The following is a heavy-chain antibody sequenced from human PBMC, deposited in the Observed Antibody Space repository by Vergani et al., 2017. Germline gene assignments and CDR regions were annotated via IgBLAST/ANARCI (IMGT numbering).Heavy chain of an antibody. CDR3: ARDALYYYGSGSYKNWFDP. V-gene: IGHV4-39*07. Sequence: QLQLQESGPGLVKPSETLSLTCTVSGGSISSSSYYWGWIRQPPGKGLEWIGRIYYSGSTYYNPSLKSRVTISVATSKNQFSLKLSSVTAADTAVYYCARDALYYYGSGSYKNWFDPWGQGTLVTVSS. CDR1: GGSISSSSYY. CDR2: IYYSGST. J-gene: IGHJ5*02. D-gene: IGHD3-10*01.